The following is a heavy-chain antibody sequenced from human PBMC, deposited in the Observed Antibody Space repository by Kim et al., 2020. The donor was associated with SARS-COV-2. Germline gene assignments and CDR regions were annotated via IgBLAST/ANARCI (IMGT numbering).Heavy chain of an antibody. V-gene: IGHV3-74*03. CDR3: AGSVGDFAWFDP. CDR2: INIDASIT. CDR1: GFTFSTYW. D-gene: IGHD4-17*01. Sequence: GGSLRLSCAASGFTFSTYWMHWVRQAPGKGLVWVSHINIDASITSYADSAKGRFTISRDNAKNTLSLQMNSLRAEDTAVYYCAGSVGDFAWFDPWGQGTLVTVSS. J-gene: IGHJ5*02.